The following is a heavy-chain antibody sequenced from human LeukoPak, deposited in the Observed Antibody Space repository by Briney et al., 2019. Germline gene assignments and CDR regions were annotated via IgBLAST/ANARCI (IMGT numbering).Heavy chain of an antibody. V-gene: IGHV3-23*01. D-gene: IGHD5-18*01. CDR1: GFTFSSCA. CDR2: IIDSGNSI. Sequence: GGSLRLSCAASGFTFSSCAMSWVRQAPGKGLEWVSTIIDSGNSIYYADSVKGRFTISRDNAKNTLYLQMNSLRAEDTAVYYCARDAVDTANAVWGQGTTVTVSS. CDR3: ARDAVDTANAV. J-gene: IGHJ6*02.